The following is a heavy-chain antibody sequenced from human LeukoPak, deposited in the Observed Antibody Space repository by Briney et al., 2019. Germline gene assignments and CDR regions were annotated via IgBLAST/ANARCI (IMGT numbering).Heavy chain of an antibody. Sequence: GASVKVSCKASGGTFSSYAISWVRQAPGQGLEWMGGIIPIFGTANYAQKFQGRVTITADESTSTAYMEPSSLRSEDTAVYYCARGRLYGAPDYWGQGTLVTVSS. CDR2: IIPIFGTA. D-gene: IGHD4-17*01. CDR3: ARGRLYGAPDY. V-gene: IGHV1-69*13. CDR1: GGTFSSYA. J-gene: IGHJ4*02.